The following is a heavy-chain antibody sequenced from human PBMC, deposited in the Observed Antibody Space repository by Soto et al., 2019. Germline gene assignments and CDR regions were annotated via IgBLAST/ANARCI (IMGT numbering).Heavy chain of an antibody. Sequence: QVQLQQWGAGLLKPSETLSLTCAVYGGFVSSGSYYWSWIRQPPGKGLEWIGEMSHSGGTHFNPSLKSRVTISVDTSKNQFSLKKSSVTAADTALYYCARVERGTAKTVVDAFDIWGPGTMVTVSS. D-gene: IGHD2-21*02. CDR1: GGFVSSGSYY. CDR3: ARVERGTAKTVVDAFDI. CDR2: MSHSGGT. J-gene: IGHJ3*02. V-gene: IGHV4-34*01.